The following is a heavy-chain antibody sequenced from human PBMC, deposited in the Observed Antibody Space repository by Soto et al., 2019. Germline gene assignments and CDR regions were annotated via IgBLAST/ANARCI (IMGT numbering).Heavy chain of an antibody. V-gene: IGHV3-7*01. CDR1: GFSISSFW. CDR3: ARDELLWFGEFGNWFDP. J-gene: IGHJ5*02. CDR2: IKQDGSEK. Sequence: GGSLRLSCAASGFSISSFWMNWVRQAPGKGLEWVANIKQDGSEKNYVDSVKGRFTISRDNSKNTLYLQMNSLRDEDTAVYYCARDELLWFGEFGNWFDPWGQGTLVTVSS. D-gene: IGHD3-10*01.